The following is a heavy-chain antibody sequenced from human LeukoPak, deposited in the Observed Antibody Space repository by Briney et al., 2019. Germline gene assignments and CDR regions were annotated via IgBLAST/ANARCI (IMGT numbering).Heavy chain of an antibody. Sequence: SETLSLTCTVSGGSISSYYWGWIRQPPGKGLEWIGSIYHSGNTYYSPSLKSRVTISVDTSKNQFSLKLSSVTAADTAVYYCARDWHTGEDAFYIWGQGTMVTVSS. CDR2: IYHSGNT. V-gene: IGHV4-38-2*02. D-gene: IGHD3-16*01. CDR1: GGSISSYY. CDR3: ARDWHTGEDAFYI. J-gene: IGHJ3*02.